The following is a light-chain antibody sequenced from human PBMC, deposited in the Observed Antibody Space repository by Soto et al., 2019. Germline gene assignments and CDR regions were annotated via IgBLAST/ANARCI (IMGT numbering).Light chain of an antibody. J-gene: IGKJ4*01. Sequence: EIVLTQSPATLSLSPGERATLSCWASQSVGTFLAWYQHKPGQAPRLLIYDASNRATGVPARFSGSGSGTDFTLTISSLEPEDFAVYYCEQRSNWPPALTFGGGTKV. CDR2: DAS. CDR1: QSVGTF. V-gene: IGKV3-11*01. CDR3: EQRSNWPPALT.